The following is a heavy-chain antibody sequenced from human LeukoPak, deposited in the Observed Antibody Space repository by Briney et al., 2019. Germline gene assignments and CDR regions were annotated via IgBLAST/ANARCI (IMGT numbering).Heavy chain of an antibody. J-gene: IGHJ1*01. CDR1: GGTFSSYA. Sequence: GASVKVSCKASGGTFSSYAISWVRQAPGQGLEWMGRIIPILGIANYAQKFQGRVTITADESTSTAYMELSSLRSEDTAVYYCARGLAYCGGDCHPVWSYSRDKEYFQHWGQGTLVTVSS. D-gene: IGHD2-21*01. V-gene: IGHV1-69*04. CDR2: IIPILGIA. CDR3: ARGLAYCGGDCHPVWSYSRDKEYFQH.